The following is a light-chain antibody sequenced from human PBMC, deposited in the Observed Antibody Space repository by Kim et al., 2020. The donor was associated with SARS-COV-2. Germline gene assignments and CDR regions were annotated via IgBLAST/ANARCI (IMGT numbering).Light chain of an antibody. CDR1: QSIGSN. CDR3: QQYNNLPPWT. V-gene: IGKV3-15*01. Sequence: EIVMTQSPTILSVSPGERVTLSCRASQSIGSNLAWYQQKVGQAPRLLIFGAFTRATGIPASFSGSGSGTEFTLSISSLQSEDFAVYFCQQYNNLPPWTFGQVTKVDIK. CDR2: GAF. J-gene: IGKJ1*01.